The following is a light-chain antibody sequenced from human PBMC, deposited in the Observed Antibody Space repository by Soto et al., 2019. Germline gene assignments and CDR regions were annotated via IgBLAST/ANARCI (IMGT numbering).Light chain of an antibody. Sequence: QLVLTQPPSASATPGQRVTISCSGSSSNIGSNYVYWYQQLPGTAPKLLIYRNNQRPSGVPDRFSGSKSDTSASLAISGLRSEDEADYYCAAWDDSLSTWVFGGGTKVTVL. CDR2: RNN. J-gene: IGLJ3*02. V-gene: IGLV1-47*01. CDR1: SSNIGSNY. CDR3: AAWDDSLSTWV.